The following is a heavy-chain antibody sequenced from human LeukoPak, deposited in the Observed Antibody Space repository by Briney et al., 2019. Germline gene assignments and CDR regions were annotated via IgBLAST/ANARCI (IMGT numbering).Heavy chain of an antibody. D-gene: IGHD6-19*01. CDR2: ISTDGSST. CDR3: SRASSSVPNLLDY. CDR1: GFTFSSNW. Sequence: GGSLRLFCAASGFTFSSNWMHWVRQGPGKGLVWVSRISTDGSSTTYADSVKGRFTISRDNAKNTLYLQMNSLRAEDTAVHYCSRASSSVPNLLDYWGQGTLVTVSS. J-gene: IGHJ4*02. V-gene: IGHV3-74*01.